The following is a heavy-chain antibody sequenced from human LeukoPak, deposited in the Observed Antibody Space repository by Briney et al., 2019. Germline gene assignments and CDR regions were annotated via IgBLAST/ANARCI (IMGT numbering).Heavy chain of an antibody. CDR2: MNPNSGKR. Sequence: ASVTVSFKASGYIFNNYDINWVRQAPGQGLEWMGWMNPNSGKRVYAQKFQGRVTMTTNSSINTAYMELTSLTSDDTAVYYCAKGLRSDYWGQGTLVTVSS. CDR1: GYIFNNYD. J-gene: IGHJ4*02. V-gene: IGHV1-8*01. D-gene: IGHD3-16*02. CDR3: AKGLRSDY.